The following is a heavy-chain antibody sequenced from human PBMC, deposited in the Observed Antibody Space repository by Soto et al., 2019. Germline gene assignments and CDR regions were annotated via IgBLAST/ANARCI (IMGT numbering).Heavy chain of an antibody. J-gene: IGHJ2*01. D-gene: IGHD5-18*01. Sequence: EVQLVQSGAEVKKPGESLRISCKGSGYSFTSYWISWVRQMPGKGLEWMGRIDPSDSYTNYSPSFQGHVTISADKSISTAYLQWSSLKASDTAMYYCASAPVTRLDPYRLGYFDLWGRGTLVTVSS. CDR1: GYSFTSYW. CDR2: IDPSDSYT. CDR3: ASAPVTRLDPYRLGYFDL. V-gene: IGHV5-10-1*03.